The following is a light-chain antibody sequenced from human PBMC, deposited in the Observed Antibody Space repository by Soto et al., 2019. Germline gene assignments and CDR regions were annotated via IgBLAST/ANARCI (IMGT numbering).Light chain of an antibody. Sequence: DIVMTQSPLSLPVTPGEPASISCRSSQSLLHSNGFNYLDWYLQKPGQSPQLLISLGSTRASGVPDRFSGSGSGTDFTLKISRVEAEDVGVYYCMQALQTGWTFGQGTKVEIK. J-gene: IGKJ1*01. V-gene: IGKV2-28*01. CDR1: QSLLHSNGFNY. CDR2: LGS. CDR3: MQALQTGWT.